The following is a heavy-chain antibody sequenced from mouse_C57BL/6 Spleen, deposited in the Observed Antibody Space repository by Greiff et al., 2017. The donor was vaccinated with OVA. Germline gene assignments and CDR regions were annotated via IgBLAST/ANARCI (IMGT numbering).Heavy chain of an antibody. Sequence: EVKLMESGPELVKPGASVKISCKASGYSFTDYNMNWVKQSNGKSLEWIGVINPNYGTTSYNQKFKGKATLTVDQSSSTAYMQLNSLTSEDSAVYYCAYYSNSGAMDYWGQGTSVTVSS. CDR3: AYYSNSGAMDY. V-gene: IGHV1-39*01. CDR2: INPNYGTT. J-gene: IGHJ4*01. CDR1: GYSFTDYN. D-gene: IGHD2-5*01.